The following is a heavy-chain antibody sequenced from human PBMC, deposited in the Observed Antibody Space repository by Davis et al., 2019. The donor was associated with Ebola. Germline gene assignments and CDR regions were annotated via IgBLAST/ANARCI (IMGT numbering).Heavy chain of an antibody. CDR3: ARGGEERVGAFDI. D-gene: IGHD1-1*01. CDR2: INPSGGST. CDR1: GYTFTSYY. V-gene: IGHV1-46*01. J-gene: IGHJ3*02. Sequence: ASVKVSCKASGYTFTSYYMHWVRQAPGQGLEWMGIINPSGGSTSYAQKLQGRVTMTTDTSTSTAYMELRSLRSDDTAVYYCARGGEERVGAFDIWGQGTMVTVSS.